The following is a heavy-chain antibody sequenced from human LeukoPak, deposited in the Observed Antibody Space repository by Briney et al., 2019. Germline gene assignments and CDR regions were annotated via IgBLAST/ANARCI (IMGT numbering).Heavy chain of an antibody. CDR2: ISPYNGNT. D-gene: IGHD3-10*01. J-gene: IGHJ4*02. Sequence: ASVKVSCKPYGYTFNTYGITWVRQAPGQGLEWMGWISPYNGNTNYAQKFQGRVTMTRDTSTSTVYTELSSLRSEDTAVYYCARVLGSRGSPLQYWGQGTLVTVSS. V-gene: IGHV1-18*01. CDR3: ARVLGSRGSPLQY. CDR1: GYTFNTYG.